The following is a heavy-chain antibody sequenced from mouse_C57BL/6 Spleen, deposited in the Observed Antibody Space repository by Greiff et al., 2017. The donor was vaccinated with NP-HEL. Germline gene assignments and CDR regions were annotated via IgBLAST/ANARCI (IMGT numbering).Heavy chain of an antibody. V-gene: IGHV5-4*01. CDR3: ARDSGHYYASSYDFDY. Sequence: EVKLVESGGGLVKPGGSLKLSCAASGFTFSSYAMSWVRQTPEKRLEWVATISDGGSYTYYPDNVKGRFTISRANAKNNLYLQMSHLKSEDTAMYYCARDSGHYYASSYDFDYWGKGTTLTVSS. CDR2: ISDGGSYT. J-gene: IGHJ2*01. D-gene: IGHD1-1*01. CDR1: GFTFSSYA.